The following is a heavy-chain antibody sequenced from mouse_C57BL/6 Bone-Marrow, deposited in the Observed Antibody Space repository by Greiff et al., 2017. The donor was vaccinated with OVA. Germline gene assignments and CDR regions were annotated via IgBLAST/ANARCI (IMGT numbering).Heavy chain of an antibody. CDR1: GYTFTSYW. Sequence: QVQLQQPGAELVRPGSSVKLSCKASGYTFTSYWMDWVKQRPGQGLEWIGNIYPSDSETHYNQKFKDKATLTVDKSSSTAYMQLSSLTSEDSAVYYCAREELIYYDYFDYWGQGTTLTVSS. D-gene: IGHD2-4*01. CDR2: IYPSDSET. CDR3: AREELIYYDYFDY. V-gene: IGHV1-61*01. J-gene: IGHJ2*01.